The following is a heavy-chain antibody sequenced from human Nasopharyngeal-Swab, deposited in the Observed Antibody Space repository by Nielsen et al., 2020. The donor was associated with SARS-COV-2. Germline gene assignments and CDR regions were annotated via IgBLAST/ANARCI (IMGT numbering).Heavy chain of an antibody. CDR3: AREFTMVRGVLDY. CDR1: GGSINTYY. J-gene: IGHJ4*02. V-gene: IGHV4-4*07. D-gene: IGHD3-10*01. Sequence: GSLRLSCTVSGGSINTYYWSWIRQPAGKGLEWIGRIYTSGSTNYNPSLKSRVTMSVDTSKNQFSLKLSSVTAADTAVYYCAREFTMVRGVLDYWGQGTLVTVSS. CDR2: IYTSGST.